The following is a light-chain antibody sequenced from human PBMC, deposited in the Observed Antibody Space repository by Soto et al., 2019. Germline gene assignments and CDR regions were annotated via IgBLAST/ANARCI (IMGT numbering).Light chain of an antibody. J-gene: IGKJ1*01. CDR1: QSVSTD. V-gene: IGKV3-15*01. Sequence: EIVMTQSPATLSVSPGERASLFCRASQSVSTDLAWYQQKPAQAPRLLIYGASTRATGIPARFSGSGSGTEFTLTISSLQSEDFAVYYCQQYDNWPPAWTFGQGTKVDIK. CDR3: QQYDNWPPAWT. CDR2: GAS.